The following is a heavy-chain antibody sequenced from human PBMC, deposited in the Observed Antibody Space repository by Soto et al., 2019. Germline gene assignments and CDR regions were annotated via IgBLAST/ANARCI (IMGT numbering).Heavy chain of an antibody. CDR2: IYYSGST. J-gene: IGHJ3*02. CDR1: GGSISSYY. Sequence: QVQLQESGPGLVKPSETLSLTCTVSGGSISSYYWSWIRQPPGKGLEWIGYIYYSGSTNYNPSLKNRVTISVDTSKNQFSLKLSSVTAADTAVYYCARETVFAHAFDIWGQGTSVTVSS. CDR3: ARETVFAHAFDI. V-gene: IGHV4-59*01. D-gene: IGHD3-3*01.